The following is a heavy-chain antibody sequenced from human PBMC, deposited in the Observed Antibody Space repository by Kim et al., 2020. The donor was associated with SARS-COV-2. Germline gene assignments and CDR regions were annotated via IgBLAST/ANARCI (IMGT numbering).Heavy chain of an antibody. CDR1: GGSISSSSYY. J-gene: IGHJ6*02. CDR3: ARVSGYSSGWSVYYYYYYGMDV. CDR2: IYYSGST. V-gene: IGHV4-39*01. Sequence: SETLSLTCTVSGGSISSSSYYWGWIRQPPGKGLEWIGSIYYSGSTYYNPSLKSRVTISVDTSKNQFSLKLSSVTAAGTAVYYCARVSGYSSGWSVYYYYYYGMDVWGQGTTVTVSS. D-gene: IGHD6-19*01.